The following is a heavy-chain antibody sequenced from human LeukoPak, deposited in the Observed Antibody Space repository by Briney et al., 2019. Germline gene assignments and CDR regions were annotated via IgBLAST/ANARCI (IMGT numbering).Heavy chain of an antibody. V-gene: IGHV4-59*01. J-gene: IGHJ6*02. CDR2: IYYSGST. Sequence: SETLSLTCTVSGGSISSYYWSWIRQPPGKGLEWIGYIYYSGSTNYNPSLKSRVTISVDTSKNQFSLKLSSVTAADTAVYYCARELKYYYDSSGYPVDYYYGMDVWGQGITVTVSS. CDR3: ARELKYYYDSSGYPVDYYYGMDV. CDR1: GGSISSYY. D-gene: IGHD3-22*01.